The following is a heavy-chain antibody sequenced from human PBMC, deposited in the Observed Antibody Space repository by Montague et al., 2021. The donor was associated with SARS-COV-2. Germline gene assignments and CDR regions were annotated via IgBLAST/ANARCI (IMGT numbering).Heavy chain of an antibody. CDR1: GGSISSYF. CDR2: IYYSGGT. D-gene: IGHD1-7*01. Sequence: SETLSLTCNVSGGSISSYFWNWIRQPPGKGLEWIGYIYYSGGTNYNPSLKSRATISLDTSKNQFSLKLSSVTAADTAVYYCARGTIAGTSFDYWGQGTLVPVSS. V-gene: IGHV4-59*01. J-gene: IGHJ4*02. CDR3: ARGTIAGTSFDY.